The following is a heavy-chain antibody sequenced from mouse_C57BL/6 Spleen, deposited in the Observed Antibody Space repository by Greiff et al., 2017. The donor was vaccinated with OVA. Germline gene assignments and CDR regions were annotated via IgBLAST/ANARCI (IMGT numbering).Heavy chain of an antibody. Sequence: VQLQQPGAELVKPGASVKLSCKASGYTFTSYWMQWVKQRPGQGLEWIGEIDPSDSYTNYNQKFKGKATLTVDTSSSTAYMQLSSLTSEDSAVYYCAIDYYGSPRGYFDVWGTGTTVTVSS. CDR3: AIDYYGSPRGYFDV. CDR2: IDPSDSYT. CDR1: GYTFTSYW. J-gene: IGHJ1*03. V-gene: IGHV1-50*01. D-gene: IGHD1-1*01.